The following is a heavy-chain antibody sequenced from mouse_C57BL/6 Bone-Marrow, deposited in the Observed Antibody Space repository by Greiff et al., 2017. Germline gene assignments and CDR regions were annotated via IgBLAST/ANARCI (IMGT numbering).Heavy chain of an antibody. V-gene: IGHV1-61*01. D-gene: IGHD1-1*01. CDR2: IYPSDSDT. CDR3: ARGIYYCASSYFYFDY. Sequence: VQLQQPGAELVRPGSSVKLSCKASGYTFTSYWMDWVKQRPGQGLEWIGNIYPSDSDTHYNEKFKDKATLTVDKSSSTAYMQLSRLKSEDSAVYYCARGIYYCASSYFYFDYWGQGTTLTVSS. J-gene: IGHJ2*01. CDR1: GYTFTSYW.